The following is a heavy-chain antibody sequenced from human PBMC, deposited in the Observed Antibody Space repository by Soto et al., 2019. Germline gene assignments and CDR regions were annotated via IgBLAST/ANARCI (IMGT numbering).Heavy chain of an antibody. J-gene: IGHJ4*02. CDR3: ARDFDADARTDFDY. CDR2: ISGNGRLI. Sequence: QVQLVESGGGLVKPGGSLRLSCATSGFIFSDYYMHWIRQAPGKGLEWISYISGNGRLIQYADSAKGRFTISRDNAQNSLYLQMNSLRAEDTALYFCARDFDADARTDFDYWGQGTLVTVSS. CDR1: GFIFSDYY. V-gene: IGHV3-11*01.